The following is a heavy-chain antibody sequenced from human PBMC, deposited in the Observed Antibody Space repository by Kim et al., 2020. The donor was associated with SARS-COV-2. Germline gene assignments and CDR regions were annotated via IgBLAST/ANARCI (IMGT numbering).Heavy chain of an antibody. D-gene: IGHD3-3*01. CDR3: AKDPFRFLEWLLHYYYYYGMDV. CDR2: ISYDGSNK. J-gene: IGHJ6*02. V-gene: IGHV3-30*18. Sequence: GGSLRLSCAASGFTFSSYGMHWVRQAPGKGLEWVAVISYDGSNKYYADSVKGRFTISRDNSKNTLYLQMNSLRAEDTAVYYCAKDPFRFLEWLLHYYYYYGMDVWGQGTTVTVSS. CDR1: GFTFSSYG.